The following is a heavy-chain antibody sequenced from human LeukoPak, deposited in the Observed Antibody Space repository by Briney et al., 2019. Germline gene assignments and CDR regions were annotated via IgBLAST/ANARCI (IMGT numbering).Heavy chain of an antibody. CDR1: GFTFSDYG. CDR3: ARDLGTTNYFFDY. CDR2: IWYDGSKK. J-gene: IGHJ4*02. D-gene: IGHD4-17*01. V-gene: IGHV3-33*01. Sequence: GRSLRLSCAASGFTFSDYGFHWVRQAPGKGLEWVAVIWYDGSKKYYADSVKGRFTISRDNSENTLYLQMNSLGAEDTAVYYCARDLGTTNYFFDYWGQGTLVTVSS.